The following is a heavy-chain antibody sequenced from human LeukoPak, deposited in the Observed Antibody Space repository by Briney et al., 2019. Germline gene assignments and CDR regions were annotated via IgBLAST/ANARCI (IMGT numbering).Heavy chain of an antibody. D-gene: IGHD2-2*01. CDR3: ARVGIVVKARDY. J-gene: IGHJ4*02. V-gene: IGHV3-NL1*01. CDR2: IYSGGST. Sequence: GRSLRLSCVVSGFSFMTHGFHWVRQAPGKGLEWVSVIYSGGSTYYADSVKGRFTISRDNSKNTLYLQMNSLRAEDTAVYYCARVGIVVKARDYWGQGTLVTVSS. CDR1: GFSFMTHG.